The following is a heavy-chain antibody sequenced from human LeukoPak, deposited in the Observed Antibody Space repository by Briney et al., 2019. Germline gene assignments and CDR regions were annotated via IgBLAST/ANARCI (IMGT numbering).Heavy chain of an antibody. J-gene: IGHJ5*02. V-gene: IGHV4-4*07. Sequence: PSQTLSLTRTASGGSISSYYWSWIRQPAGKGLEGIGRIYTSWSTNYNPSIKSRVNMSVDTSKNQFSLKLSSVTAADTAVYYCARDSCSSTSCYAGIGLFDPWGQGTLVTVSS. D-gene: IGHD2-2*01. CDR2: IYTSWST. CDR1: GGSISSYY. CDR3: ARDSCSSTSCYAGIGLFDP.